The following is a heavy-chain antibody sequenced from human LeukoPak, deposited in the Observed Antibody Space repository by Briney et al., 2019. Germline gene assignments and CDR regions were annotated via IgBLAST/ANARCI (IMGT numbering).Heavy chain of an antibody. CDR1: GFTFRHYS. J-gene: IGHJ4*02. CDR2: ISSSSSYI. D-gene: IGHD6-19*01. Sequence: PGGSLRLSCAASGFTFRHYSMHWVGQAAGKGLAWVSSISSSSSYIYYADAVKGRFTISRDNAKNSLYLQMNSLRAEDTAVYYCARVAVAISYFDYWGQGTLVTVSS. V-gene: IGHV3-21*01. CDR3: ARVAVAISYFDY.